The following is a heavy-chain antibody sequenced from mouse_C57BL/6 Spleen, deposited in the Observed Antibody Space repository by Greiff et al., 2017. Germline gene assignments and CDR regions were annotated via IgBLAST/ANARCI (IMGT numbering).Heavy chain of an antibody. CDR3: ARAGSNYSFDY. CDR2: ISDGGSYT. V-gene: IGHV5-4*01. CDR1: GFTFSSYA. J-gene: IGHJ2*01. Sequence: EVQLQESGGGLVKPGGSLKLSCAASGFTFSSYAMSWVRQTPEKRLEWVATISDGGSYTYYPDNVKGRFTISRDNAKNNLYLQMSHLKSEDTAMYYCARAGSNYSFDYWGQGTTLTVSS. D-gene: IGHD2-5*01.